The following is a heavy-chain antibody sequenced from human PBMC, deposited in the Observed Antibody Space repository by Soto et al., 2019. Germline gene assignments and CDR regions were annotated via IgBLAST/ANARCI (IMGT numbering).Heavy chain of an antibody. J-gene: IGHJ4*02. D-gene: IGHD2-15*01. CDR1: GFTVSSNY. CDR3: ARRALPHALVDD. CDR2: IFPDGST. Sequence: GGSLRLSCTVSGFTVSSNYMNWVRQAPGKGLEWVSVIFPDGSTYYTDSVRDRFTISRDNSKNTVYLQMNSLRAEDTAVYFCARRALPHALVDDWGQRTLVTVSS. V-gene: IGHV3-66*01.